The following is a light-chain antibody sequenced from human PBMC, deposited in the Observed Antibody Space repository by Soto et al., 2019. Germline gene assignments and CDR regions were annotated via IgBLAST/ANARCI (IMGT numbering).Light chain of an antibody. J-gene: IGKJ3*01. CDR3: PLRVNWPFT. CDR1: KSVSSY. CDR2: DAS. Sequence: IVMSRSPATASLSQGERAALSCRASKSVSSYLEWYSQKPGQAPRPLIYDASHRATGIPALFSGSGSGTEFTLTIMRLEPEDFTVEECPLRVNWPFTFGPGTKVDIK. V-gene: IGKV3-11*01.